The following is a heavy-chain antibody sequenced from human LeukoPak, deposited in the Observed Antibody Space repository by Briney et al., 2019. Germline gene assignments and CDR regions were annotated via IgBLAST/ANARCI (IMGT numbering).Heavy chain of an antibody. Sequence: GGSLRLSCAASGFTFSSYSMNWVRQAPGKGLEWVSYISSSSSTIYYADSVKGRFTISRDNAKNTLYLQMNSLRAEDTAVYYCAKVPPAHDILTGTLVYWGQGTLVTVSS. CDR3: AKVPPAHDILTGTLVY. CDR1: GFTFSSYS. J-gene: IGHJ4*02. D-gene: IGHD3-9*01. CDR2: ISSSSSTI. V-gene: IGHV3-48*04.